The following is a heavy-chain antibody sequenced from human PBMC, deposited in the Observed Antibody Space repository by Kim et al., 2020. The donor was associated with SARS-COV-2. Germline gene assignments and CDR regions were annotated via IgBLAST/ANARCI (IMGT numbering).Heavy chain of an antibody. Sequence: VDTVDGRFTVSGDNAKNSLLLQMNSLRAEDTAVYYCARVLGGYSYGRADYWGQGTLVTVSS. J-gene: IGHJ4*02. V-gene: IGHV3-7*03. CDR3: ARVLGGYSYGRADY. D-gene: IGHD5-18*01.